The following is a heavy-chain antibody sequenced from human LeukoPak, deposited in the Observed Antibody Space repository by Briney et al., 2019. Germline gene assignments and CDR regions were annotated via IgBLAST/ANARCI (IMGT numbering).Heavy chain of an antibody. V-gene: IGHV3-23*01. CDR2: ISGSGDDT. D-gene: IGHD5-18*01. J-gene: IGHJ4*02. Sequence: GGSLRLSCAASGFTFSTYAMTWVRQAPGKGLEWVSGISGSGDDTFYADSVKGRFTISRGNSKNTVYLQMYSLRAEDTAVYYCAASHRGYSYGYFDYWGQGTLVTVSS. CDR3: AASHRGYSYGYFDY. CDR1: GFTFSTYA.